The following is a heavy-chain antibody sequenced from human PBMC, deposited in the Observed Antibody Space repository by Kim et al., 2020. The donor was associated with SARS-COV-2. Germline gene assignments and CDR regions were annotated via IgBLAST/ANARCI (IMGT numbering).Heavy chain of an antibody. J-gene: IGHJ4*02. V-gene: IGHV3-33*01. CDR1: GFTFSSHV. D-gene: IGHD2-21*01. Sequence: GGSLRLSCEVSGFTFSSHVMHWVRQAPGKGLEWVALIWEDGSNKYYIESVKGRFTISRDNSKNTLYLQMDSLRVEDTAIYYCVREARGRDFTCFDYWGQGTLVTVSS. CDR3: VREARGRDFTCFDY. CDR2: IWEDGSNK.